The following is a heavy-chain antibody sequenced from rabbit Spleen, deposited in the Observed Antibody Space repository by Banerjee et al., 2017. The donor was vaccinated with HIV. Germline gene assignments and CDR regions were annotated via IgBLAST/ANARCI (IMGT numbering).Heavy chain of an antibody. CDR1: GFSFIGGYY. V-gene: IGHV1S40*01. J-gene: IGHJ4*01. CDR3: ARFYAGYGDFGFAAM. D-gene: IGHD7-1*01. CDR2: IAAGSGGTT. Sequence: QSLEESGGDLVKPGTSLTLTCTASGFSFIGGYYMCWVRQAPGKGLGWIACIAAGSGGTTYYANWAKGRFTISKTSSTTVTLQMTSLTAADTATYFCARFYAGYGDFGFAAMWGPGTLVTVS.